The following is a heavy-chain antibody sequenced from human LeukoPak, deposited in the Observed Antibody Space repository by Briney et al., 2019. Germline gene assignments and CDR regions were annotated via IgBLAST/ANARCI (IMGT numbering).Heavy chain of an antibody. CDR2: IIANSGVI. J-gene: IGHJ5*01. CDR3: AKHKENYGDSCLDDS. CDR1: GFTFSTYA. V-gene: IGHV3-23*01. Sequence: GGSLRLSCAASGFTFSTYAMNWVRQAPGKGLEWVSLIIANSGVINYADSVKGRFTISRDNSKNSKNTLYLQMNSLRAEDTAVYYCAKHKENYGDSCLDDSWGQGTLVTVSS. D-gene: IGHD4-17*01.